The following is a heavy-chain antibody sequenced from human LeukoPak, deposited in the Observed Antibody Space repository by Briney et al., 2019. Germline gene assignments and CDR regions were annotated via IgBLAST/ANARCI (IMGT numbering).Heavy chain of an antibody. D-gene: IGHD2-15*01. V-gene: IGHV4-31*03. CDR2: IYYSGST. CDR1: GGSISSGGYY. CDR3: ARLYCSGGSCYEENWFDP. J-gene: IGHJ5*02. Sequence: SETLSLTCTVSGGSISSGGYYWSWIRQHPGKGLEWVGYIYYSGSTYYNPSLKSRVTISVDTSKNQFSLKLSSVTAADTAVYYCARLYCSGGSCYEENWFDPWGQGTLVTVSS.